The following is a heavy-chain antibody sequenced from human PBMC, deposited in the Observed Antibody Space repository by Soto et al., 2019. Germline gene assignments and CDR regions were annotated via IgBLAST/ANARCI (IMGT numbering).Heavy chain of an antibody. CDR2: IYWDDDK. V-gene: IGHV2-5*02. J-gene: IGHJ6*02. CDR1: GFSLSTGGVG. CDR3: AHSRCGGDCLQSYSSHYYYGMDV. D-gene: IGHD2-21*02. Sequence: QITLKESGPTLVKPTQTLTLTCTFSGFSLSTGGVGVGWIRQPPGEALEWLALIYWDDDKRYSPSLKSRLTITKDPSKNQVVLSMPNMDPVDTATYYCAHSRCGGDCLQSYSSHYYYGMDVWGQGTTVTVSS.